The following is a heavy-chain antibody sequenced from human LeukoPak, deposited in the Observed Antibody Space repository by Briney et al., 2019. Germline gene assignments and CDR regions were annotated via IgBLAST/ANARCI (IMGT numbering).Heavy chain of an antibody. V-gene: IGHV3-49*04. CDR3: TRAGTYYYDSSGYMGGPN. J-gene: IGHJ4*02. CDR1: GFTFGDYA. D-gene: IGHD3-22*01. CDR2: IRSKAYGGTT. Sequence: GGSLRLSCTASGFTFGDYAMSWVRQAPGKGLEWVGFIRSKAYGGTTEYAASVKGRFTISRDDSKSIAYLQMNSLKTEDTAVYYCTRAGTYYYDSSGYMGGPNWGQGTLVTVSS.